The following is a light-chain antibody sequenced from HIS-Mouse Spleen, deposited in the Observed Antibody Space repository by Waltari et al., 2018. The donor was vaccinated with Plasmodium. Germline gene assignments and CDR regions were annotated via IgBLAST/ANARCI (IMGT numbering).Light chain of an antibody. CDR2: EDS. J-gene: IGLJ3*02. CDR3: YSTDSSGNHWV. Sequence: SYELTQPPSVSVSPGQTARITCSGDALQKQYDYWYHQRSGQAHVLVIYEDSKRPSGIPERFSGSSSGTMATLTISGAQVEDEADYYCYSTDSSGNHWVFGGGTKLTVL. CDR1: ALQKQY. V-gene: IGLV3-10*01.